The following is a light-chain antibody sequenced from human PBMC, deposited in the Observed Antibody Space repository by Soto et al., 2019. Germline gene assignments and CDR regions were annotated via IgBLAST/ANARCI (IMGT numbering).Light chain of an antibody. CDR2: GAS. CDR3: QQYGGSPQT. CDR1: QSVSNY. Sequence: EIVLTQSPGTLSLSPGERATLSCRASQSVSNYLAWYQQKPGQAPRLLIYGASRRATVIPDRFSGSGSGTDFTLTISRLEPEDFAVYYCQQYGGSPQTFGQGTKVDNK. V-gene: IGKV3-20*01. J-gene: IGKJ1*01.